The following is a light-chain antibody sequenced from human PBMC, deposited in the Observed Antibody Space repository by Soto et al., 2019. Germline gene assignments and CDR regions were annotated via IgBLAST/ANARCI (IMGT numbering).Light chain of an antibody. J-gene: IGLJ1*01. V-gene: IGLV2-14*01. CDR1: SSDVGGYNY. CDR2: EVT. Sequence: QSVLTQPASVFGSPGQSITISCTGTSSDVGGYNYVSWYQQHPGKAPKLMIYEVTTRPSGVSNRFSGSKSGNTASLTISGLQAEDEADYYCSSYTTSATYVFGTGTKLTVL. CDR3: SSYTTSATYV.